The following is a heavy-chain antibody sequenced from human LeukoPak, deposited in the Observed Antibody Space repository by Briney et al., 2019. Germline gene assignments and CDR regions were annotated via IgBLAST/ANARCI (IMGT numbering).Heavy chain of an antibody. CDR3: ASWPFLAYCGGECYLDV. CDR2: ISSSGSTI. J-gene: IGHJ6*03. Sequence: GGSLRLSCAASGFTFSSYEMNWVRQAPGKGLEWVSYISSSGSTIYYADSMKGRFTISRDNAKNSLYLQMNSLRAEDTAVYYCASWPFLAYCGGECYLDVWGKGNTVTVSS. D-gene: IGHD2-21*01. CDR1: GFTFSSYE. V-gene: IGHV3-48*03.